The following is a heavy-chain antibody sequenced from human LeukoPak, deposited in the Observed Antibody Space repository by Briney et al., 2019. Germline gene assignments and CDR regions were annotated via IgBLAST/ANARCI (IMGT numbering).Heavy chain of an antibody. V-gene: IGHV4-4*07. CDR2: IYTSGST. Sequence: SETLSLTCTVSGGSISSYYWSWIRQPAGKGLEWIGRIYTSGSTNYNPSLKSRVTMSVDTSKNQFSLKLSSVTAADTAVYYCARVAGWRYSSGWYYFDYWGQGTLVTVSS. CDR1: GGSISSYY. J-gene: IGHJ4*02. D-gene: IGHD6-19*01. CDR3: ARVAGWRYSSGWYYFDY.